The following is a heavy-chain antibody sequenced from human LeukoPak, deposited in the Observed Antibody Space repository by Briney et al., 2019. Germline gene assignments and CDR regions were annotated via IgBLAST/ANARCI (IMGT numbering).Heavy chain of an antibody. V-gene: IGHV3-48*02. CDR1: GFTFNAFG. CDR2: IGTTSGAI. CDR3: ARGGLYSGSYPD. Sequence: GGSLRLSCAASGFTFNAFGMNWVRQAPGKGLEWVSYIGTTSGAIYYADSVKGRFTISRDNAKNSLYLQMNSLRDEGTAVYYCARGGLYSGSYPDWGQGTLVTVSS. D-gene: IGHD1-26*01. J-gene: IGHJ4*02.